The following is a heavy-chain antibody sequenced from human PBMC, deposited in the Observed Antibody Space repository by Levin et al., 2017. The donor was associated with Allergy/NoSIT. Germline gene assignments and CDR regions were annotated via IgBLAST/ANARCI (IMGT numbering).Heavy chain of an antibody. D-gene: IGHD6-19*01. CDR3: ARDLRSSGIRHYYYMDV. CDR2: IYHSGST. CDR1: GYSISSGYY. Sequence: SETLSLTCAVSGYSISSGYYWGWIRQPPGKGLEWIGSIYHSGSTYYNPSLKSRVTISVDTSKNQFSLKLSSVTAADTAVYYCARDLRSSGIRHYYYMDVWGKGTTVTVSS. J-gene: IGHJ6*03. V-gene: IGHV4-38-2*02.